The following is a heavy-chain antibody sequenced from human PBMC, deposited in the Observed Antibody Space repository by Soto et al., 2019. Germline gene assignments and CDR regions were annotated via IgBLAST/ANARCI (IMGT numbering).Heavy chain of an antibody. CDR3: ARTECSSTSCYNYYYYGMDV. Sequence: QVQLVQSGTEVKKPGASVKVSCKTSGYSFTKYGLHWVRQAPGQRLEWMGWINPGNGDTKYSQKFQGRVTITRDTSATTAYMEVSSLRSEDSAVFYCARTECSSTSCYNYYYYGMDVWGQGTTVTVSS. J-gene: IGHJ6*02. D-gene: IGHD2-2*01. CDR2: INPGNGDT. CDR1: GYSFTKYG. V-gene: IGHV1-3*01.